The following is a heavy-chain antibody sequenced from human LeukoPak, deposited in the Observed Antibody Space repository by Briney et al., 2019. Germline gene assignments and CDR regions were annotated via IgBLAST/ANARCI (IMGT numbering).Heavy chain of an antibody. CDR2: ISSSGSTI. V-gene: IGHV3-48*03. CDR3: ARDQWLHRYSDY. J-gene: IGHJ4*02. Sequence: GGSLRLSCAASGFTFSSYEMNWVRQAPGKGLEWVSYISSSGSTIYYADSVKGRFTISRDNAKNSLYLQMNSLRAEDTAVYYYARDQWLHRYSDYWGQGTLVTVSS. D-gene: IGHD5-24*01. CDR1: GFTFSSYE.